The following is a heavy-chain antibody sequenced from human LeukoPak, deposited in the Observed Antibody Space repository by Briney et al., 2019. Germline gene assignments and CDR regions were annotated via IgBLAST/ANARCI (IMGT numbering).Heavy chain of an antibody. Sequence: KPGGSLRLSCAASGFTFSSYSMNWVRQAPGKGLEWVSSISSSSSYIYYADSVKGRFTISRDNAKSSLYLQMNSLRAEDTAVYYCARLYYSYGYDRYFDLWGRGTLVTVSS. V-gene: IGHV3-21*01. CDR3: ARLYYSYGYDRYFDL. D-gene: IGHD5-18*01. CDR1: GFTFSSYS. J-gene: IGHJ2*01. CDR2: ISSSSSYI.